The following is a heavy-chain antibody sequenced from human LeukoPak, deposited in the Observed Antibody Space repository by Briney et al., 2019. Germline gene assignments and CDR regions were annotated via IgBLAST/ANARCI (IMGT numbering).Heavy chain of an antibody. CDR1: GGSFSGYY. J-gene: IGHJ4*02. D-gene: IGHD6-6*01. Sequence: SETLSLTCAVYGGSFSGYYWSWIRQPPGKGLEWIGEINHSGSTNYNPSLKSRVTISVDASKNQFSLKLSSVTAADTAVYYCAGKYSSFPFDYWGQGTLVTVSS. CDR3: AGKYSSFPFDY. V-gene: IGHV4-34*01. CDR2: INHSGST.